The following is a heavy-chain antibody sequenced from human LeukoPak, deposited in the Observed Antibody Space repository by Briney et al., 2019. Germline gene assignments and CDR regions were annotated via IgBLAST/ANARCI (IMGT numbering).Heavy chain of an antibody. J-gene: IGHJ4*02. CDR3: ATESSGWLLFGY. D-gene: IGHD6-19*01. CDR2: FDPEDGET. V-gene: IGHV1-24*01. Sequence: VASVKVSCKVSGCTLTELSMPWVRQAPGKGLEWMGGFDPEDGETIYAQKFQGRVTMTEDTSTDTAYMELSSLRSEDTAVYYCATESSGWLLFGYRGQGTLVTVSS. CDR1: GCTLTELS.